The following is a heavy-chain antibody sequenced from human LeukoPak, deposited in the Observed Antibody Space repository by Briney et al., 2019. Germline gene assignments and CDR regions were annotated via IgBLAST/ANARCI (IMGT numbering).Heavy chain of an antibody. J-gene: IGHJ4*02. CDR3: ARGNYSSAY. CDR2: IYYSGST. D-gene: IGHD3-22*01. V-gene: IGHV4-59*01. CDR1: GGSISSYY. Sequence: SETLSLTCTVSGGSISSYYWSWIRQPPGKGLEWIGYIYYSGSTNYDPSLKSRVTISVDTSKNQFFLKLSSVTAADTAMYYCARGNYSSAYWGRGTLVIVSS.